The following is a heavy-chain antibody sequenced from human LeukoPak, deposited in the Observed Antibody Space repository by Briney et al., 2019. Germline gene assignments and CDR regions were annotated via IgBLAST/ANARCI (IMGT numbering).Heavy chain of an antibody. J-gene: IGHJ6*03. Sequence: GGSLRLSCAASGFTFSSYDVHWVRQATGKGLEWVSAIGTAGDTYYPGSVKGRFTISRENAKNSLYLQMNSLRAGDTAVYYCARGGYYYYYYMDVWGKGTTVTVSS. CDR3: ARGGYYYYYYMDV. CDR1: GFTFSSYD. CDR2: IGTAGDT. V-gene: IGHV3-13*01.